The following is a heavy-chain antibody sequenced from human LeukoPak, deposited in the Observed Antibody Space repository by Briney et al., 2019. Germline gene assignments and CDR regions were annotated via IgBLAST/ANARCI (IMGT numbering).Heavy chain of an antibody. J-gene: IGHJ5*02. Sequence: GGSLRLSCAASGFTFSSYGMHWVRQAPGKGLEWVAVIWYDGSNKYYADSVKGRFTISRDDSKNTLYLQMNSLRAEDTAVYYCARETAEDYGDYVDWFDPWGQGTLVTVSS. CDR1: GFTFSSYG. CDR3: ARETAEDYGDYVDWFDP. CDR2: IWYDGSNK. V-gene: IGHV3-33*08. D-gene: IGHD4-17*01.